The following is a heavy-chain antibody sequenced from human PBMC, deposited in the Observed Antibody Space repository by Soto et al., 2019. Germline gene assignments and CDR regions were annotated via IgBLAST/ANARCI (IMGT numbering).Heavy chain of an antibody. D-gene: IGHD2-2*01. V-gene: IGHV1-69*13. CDR3: ARGVTVPAAIDYVDY. CDR2: IIPIFGTA. J-gene: IGHJ4*02. CDR1: GGTFSSYA. Sequence: SVKASCKASGGTFSSYAISWVLQAPGQGLEWMGGIIPIFGTANYAQKFQGRVTITADESTSTAYMELSSVTAADTAVYYCARGVTVPAAIDYVDYWGQGTLVTVSS.